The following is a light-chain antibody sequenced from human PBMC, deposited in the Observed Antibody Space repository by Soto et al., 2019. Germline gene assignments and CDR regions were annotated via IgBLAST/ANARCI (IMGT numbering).Light chain of an antibody. Sequence: EIVMTQSPATLSVSPGERATLSCRASQSVSSNLALYQQRPGQAPRLLIYGASTRATGIPARLSGSGSGTEFTLNMSSLQSEDFAVYYCQQYNNWPPFTFGPGTKVDI. CDR2: GAS. CDR1: QSVSSN. J-gene: IGKJ3*01. V-gene: IGKV3-15*01. CDR3: QQYNNWPPFT.